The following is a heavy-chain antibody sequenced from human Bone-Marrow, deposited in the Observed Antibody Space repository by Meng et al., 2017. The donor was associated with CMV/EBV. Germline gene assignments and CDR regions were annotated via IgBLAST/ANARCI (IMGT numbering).Heavy chain of an antibody. CDR3: AREERSGSYY. J-gene: IGHJ4*02. CDR1: GFTFSSYA. V-gene: IGHV1-2*02. Sequence: GESLKISCAASGFTFSSYAMHWVRQAPGQGLEWMGWINPNSGGTNYAQKFQGRVTMTRDTSISTAYMELSRLRSDDTAVYYCAREERSGSYYWGQGTLVTVSS. CDR2: INPNSGGT. D-gene: IGHD1-26*01.